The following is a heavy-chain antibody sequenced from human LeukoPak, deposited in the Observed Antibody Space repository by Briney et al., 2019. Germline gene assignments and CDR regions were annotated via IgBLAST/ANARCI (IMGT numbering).Heavy chain of an antibody. CDR2: ISSSGSTT. CDR3: AKVHYGDYEMVFDY. CDR1: GFTFSDYY. J-gene: IGHJ4*02. Sequence: PGGSLRLSCAASGFTFSDYYMSWIRQAPGKGLEWVSYISSSGSTTYYADSVKGRFTISRDNSKNTLYLQMNSLRAEDTAVYYCAKVHYGDYEMVFDYWGQGTLVTVSS. D-gene: IGHD4-17*01. V-gene: IGHV3-11*01.